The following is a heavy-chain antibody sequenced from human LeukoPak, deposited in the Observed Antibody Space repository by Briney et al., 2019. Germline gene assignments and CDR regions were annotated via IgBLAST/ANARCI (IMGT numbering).Heavy chain of an antibody. CDR3: ARSGGFTLVRGAVNNWFDL. V-gene: IGHV4-39*07. D-gene: IGHD3-10*01. CDR2: IYYSGGT. J-gene: IGHJ5*02. Sequence: SETLSLTCTVSGGSISSSSYYWGWIRQPPGKGLEWIGSIYYSGGTYYNPSLKSRVSVSVDTSKNQFSLKLRSVTAADTAVYYCARSGGFTLVRGAVNNWFDLWGRGTLVTVSS. CDR1: GGSISSSSYY.